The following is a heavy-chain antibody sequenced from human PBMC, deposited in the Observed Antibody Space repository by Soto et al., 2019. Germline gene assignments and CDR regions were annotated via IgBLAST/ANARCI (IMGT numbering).Heavy chain of an antibody. CDR3: VRRLTNTVTAMGY. D-gene: IGHD2-21*02. CDR2: ISDDGTNK. CDR1: GFTFSSYA. Sequence: WGSLRLSCKGSGFTFSSYAIQWVRQAPGKGLEWVAAISDDGTNKHTADSVKGRFTISRDNSRNTVYLQVNSLRVEDTAVYYCVRRLTNTVTAMGYWGQGTPVTVSS. V-gene: IGHV3-30-3*01. J-gene: IGHJ4*02.